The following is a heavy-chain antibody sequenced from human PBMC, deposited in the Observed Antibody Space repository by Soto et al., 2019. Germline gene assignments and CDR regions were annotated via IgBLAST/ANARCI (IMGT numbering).Heavy chain of an antibody. CDR1: GVSVSSGSYY. Sequence: SETLSLTCTVSGVSVSSGSYYWSWIRQPPGKRLEWIGYVYYSGTTNYNPSLKSRVTISVDLSKNQFSLRLSSVTTADTALYYCARTTAVPNTLRSRYFFDYWGQGTLVNVSS. J-gene: IGHJ4*02. V-gene: IGHV4-61*01. D-gene: IGHD4-17*01. CDR3: ARTTAVPNTLRSRYFFDY. CDR2: VYYSGTT.